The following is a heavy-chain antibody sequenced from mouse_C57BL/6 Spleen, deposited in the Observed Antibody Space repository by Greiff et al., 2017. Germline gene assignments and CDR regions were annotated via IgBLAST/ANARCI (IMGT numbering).Heavy chain of an antibody. Sequence: QVQLKQPGAELVKPGASVKLSCKASGYTFTSYWMHWVKQRPGQGLEWIGMIHPNSGSTNYNEKFKSKATLTVDKSSSTAYMQLSSLTSEDSAVYYCARWLGDYFDYWGQGTTLTVSS. V-gene: IGHV1-64*01. CDR3: ARWLGDYFDY. J-gene: IGHJ2*01. D-gene: IGHD3-3*01. CDR2: IHPNSGST. CDR1: GYTFTSYW.